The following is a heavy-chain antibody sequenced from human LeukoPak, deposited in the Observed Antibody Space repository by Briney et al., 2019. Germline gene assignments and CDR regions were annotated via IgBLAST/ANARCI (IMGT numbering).Heavy chain of an antibody. CDR1: GFTFSSYG. J-gene: IGHJ4*02. V-gene: IGHV3-30*02. D-gene: IGHD3-22*01. Sequence: GGSLRLSCAASGFTFSSYGMDWVRQAPGKGLEWVAFIRYDGSNKYYADSVKGRFTISRDNSKNTLYLQMNSLRAEDTAVYYCAKDPAYYDSSGPGGPDWGQGTLVTVSS. CDR3: AKDPAYYDSSGPGGPD. CDR2: IRYDGSNK.